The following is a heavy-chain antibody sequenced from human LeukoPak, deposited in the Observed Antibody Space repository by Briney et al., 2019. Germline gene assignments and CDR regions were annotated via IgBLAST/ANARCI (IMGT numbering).Heavy chain of an antibody. CDR3: AKGHSRVSEDRFDY. CDR1: GFTFSSYA. D-gene: IGHD6-6*01. Sequence: GGSLRLSCAASGFTFSSYAMSWVRQAPGKGLERVSAIRGSGGSTYYADSVKGRFTISRDNSKNTLYLQMNSLRAEDTAVYYCAKGHSRVSEDRFDYWGQGTLVTVSS. CDR2: IRGSGGST. J-gene: IGHJ4*02. V-gene: IGHV3-23*01.